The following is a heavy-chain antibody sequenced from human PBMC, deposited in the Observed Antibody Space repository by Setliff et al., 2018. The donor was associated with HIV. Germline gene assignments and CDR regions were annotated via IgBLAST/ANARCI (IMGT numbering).Heavy chain of an antibody. D-gene: IGHD6-19*01. J-gene: IGHJ5*02. CDR3: AKVIPGPAINSGRIKNWFDP. CDR1: GYTFTSYH. Sequence: ASVKVSCKASGYTFTSYHMHWGRQAPGQGLEWMGWINPNSGGTNYAQKFQGRLTMTSDTSTNTVYMELSSLRSEDTAVYYCAKVIPGPAINSGRIKNWFDPWGEGTLVTVSS. V-gene: IGHV1-2*02. CDR2: INPNSGGT.